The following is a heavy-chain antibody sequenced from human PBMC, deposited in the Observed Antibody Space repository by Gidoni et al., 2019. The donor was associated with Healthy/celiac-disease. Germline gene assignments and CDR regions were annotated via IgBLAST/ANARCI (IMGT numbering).Heavy chain of an antibody. CDR1: GYSFTSYW. D-gene: IGHD2-15*01. V-gene: IGHV5-10-1*03. J-gene: IGHJ6*03. CDR2: IDPSDSYT. Sequence: EVQLVQSGAEVKKPGESLRISCKGSGYSFTSYWISWVRQMPGKGLEWMGRIDPSDSYTNYSPSFQGHVTISADKSISTAYLQWSSLKASDTAMYYCARLGLRVVVVAANYCYMDVWGKGTTVTVSS. CDR3: ARLGLRVVVVAANYCYMDV.